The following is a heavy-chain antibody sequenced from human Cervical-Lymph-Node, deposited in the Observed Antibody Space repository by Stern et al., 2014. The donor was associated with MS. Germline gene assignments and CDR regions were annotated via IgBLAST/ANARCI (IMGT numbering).Heavy chain of an antibody. V-gene: IGHV3-66*02. D-gene: IGHD1-1*01. Sequence: EVQLVESGGGLVQPGESLRLSCAASEFIVGSTYMNWVRQAPGMGLEWVSVIYSGGSTYYADTVKGRFTISRDDSKNTLYLQMSSLRVEDTAVYYCARALGVGTMTSNFWGQGTLVTVSS. CDR1: EFIVGSTY. CDR2: IYSGGST. CDR3: ARALGVGTMTSNF. J-gene: IGHJ4*02.